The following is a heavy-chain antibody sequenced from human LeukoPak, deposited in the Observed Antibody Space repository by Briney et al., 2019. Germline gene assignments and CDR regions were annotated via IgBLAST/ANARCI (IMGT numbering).Heavy chain of an antibody. CDR1: GGSFSGYY. V-gene: IGHV4-34*01. J-gene: IGHJ4*02. CDR3: ARSSYGDYKKFDY. D-gene: IGHD4-17*01. CDR2: INHSGSA. Sequence: SETLSLTCAVYGGSFSGYYWSWIRQPPGKGLEWIGEINHSGSANYNPSLKSRVTISVDTSKNQFSLKLSSVTAADTAVYYCARSSYGDYKKFDYWGQGTLVTVSS.